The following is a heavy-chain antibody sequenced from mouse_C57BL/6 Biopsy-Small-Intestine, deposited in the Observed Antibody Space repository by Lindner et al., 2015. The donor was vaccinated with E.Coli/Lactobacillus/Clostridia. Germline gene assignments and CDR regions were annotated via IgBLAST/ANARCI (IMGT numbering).Heavy chain of an antibody. Sequence: SVKVSCKVSGYTLTELSMHWVRQAPGKGLEWMGGFDPEDGETIYAQKFQGRVTMTEDTSTDTAYMELSSLRSEDTAVYYCATLHFGVVSIYFDYWGQGTLVTVSS. V-gene: IGHV1-18*01. J-gene: IGHJ2*01. CDR1: GYTLTELS. CDR2: FDPEDGET. D-gene: IGHD1-3*01. CDR3: ATLHFGVVSIYFDY.